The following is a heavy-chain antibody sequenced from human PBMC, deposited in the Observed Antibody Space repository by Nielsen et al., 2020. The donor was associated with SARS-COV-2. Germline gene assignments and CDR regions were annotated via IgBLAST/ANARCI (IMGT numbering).Heavy chain of an antibody. J-gene: IGHJ4*02. CDR1: GFTFSRDW. CDR2: INSDGSST. V-gene: IGHV3-74*01. Sequence: GGSLRLSCVASGFTFSRDWMHWVRQAPGKGLVWVSRINSDGSSTSYADSVKGRFTISRDNAKNTLYLQMNSLRAEDTAVYYCLTVATAPSWGQGTLVTVSS. CDR3: LTVATAPS. D-gene: IGHD5-12*01.